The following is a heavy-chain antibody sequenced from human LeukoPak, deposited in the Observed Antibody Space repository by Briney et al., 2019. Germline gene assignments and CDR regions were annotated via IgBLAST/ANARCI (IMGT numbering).Heavy chain of an antibody. CDR3: ARSLRFLDYFDY. Sequence: SVKVSCKASGGTFSSYAISWVRQAPGQGLEWMGGVIPIFGTANYAQKFQGRVTITADESTSTAYMELSSLRSEDTAVYYCARSLRFLDYFDYWGQGTLVTVSS. CDR1: GGTFSSYA. V-gene: IGHV1-69*13. CDR2: VIPIFGTA. J-gene: IGHJ4*02. D-gene: IGHD3-3*01.